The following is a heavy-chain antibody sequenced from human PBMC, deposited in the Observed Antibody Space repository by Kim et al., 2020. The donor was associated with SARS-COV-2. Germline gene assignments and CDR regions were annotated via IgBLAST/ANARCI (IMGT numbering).Heavy chain of an antibody. CDR3: AKRYSSGWYWGPGDY. Sequence: GGSLRLSCVASGFTFSSYAMSWVRQAPGKGLEWVSAISGSGGSIYYADSVKGRFTISRDNSKNTLYLQMNSLRAEDTAVYYCAKRYSSGWYWGPGDYWGQGTLVTVSS. CDR1: GFTFSSYA. J-gene: IGHJ4*02. CDR2: ISGSGGSI. V-gene: IGHV3-23*01. D-gene: IGHD6-19*01.